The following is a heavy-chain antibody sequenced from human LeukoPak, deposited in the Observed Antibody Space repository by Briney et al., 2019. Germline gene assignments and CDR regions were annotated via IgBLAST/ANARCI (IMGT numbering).Heavy chain of an antibody. V-gene: IGHV4-39*01. D-gene: IGHD3-10*01. CDR1: GGSTSSSSYY. Sequence: SETLSLTCTVSGGSTSSSSYYWGWIRQPPGRGLEWIGSIYYSGSTYYNPSLKSRVTISVDTSKNQFSLKLSSVTAADTAVYYCARGPHYYGSGSYRTYNWFDPWGQGTLVTVSS. CDR2: IYYSGST. CDR3: ARGPHYYGSGSYRTYNWFDP. J-gene: IGHJ5*02.